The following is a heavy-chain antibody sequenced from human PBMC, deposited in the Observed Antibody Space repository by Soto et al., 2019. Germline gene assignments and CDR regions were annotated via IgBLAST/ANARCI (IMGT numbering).Heavy chain of an antibody. V-gene: IGHV3-23*01. CDR1: GFTFSSYA. Sequence: EVQLLESGGGLVQPGGSLRLSCAASGFTFSSYAMSWVRQAPGEGLEWVSAISGSGGSTYYADSVKGRFTISRDNYKNTLYLQMNSLRAEDTAVYYCAKDRYDAAAGKIDYWGQGTLVTVSS. D-gene: IGHD6-13*01. J-gene: IGHJ4*02. CDR2: ISGSGGST. CDR3: AKDRYDAAAGKIDY.